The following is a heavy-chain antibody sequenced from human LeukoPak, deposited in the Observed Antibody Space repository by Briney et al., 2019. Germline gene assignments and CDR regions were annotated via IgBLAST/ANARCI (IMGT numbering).Heavy chain of an antibody. J-gene: IGHJ4*02. Sequence: SVKVSCKASGGTFSSYTISWVRQAPGQGLEWMGRIIPILGIANYAQKFQGRVTITADKSTSTAYMELSSLRSEDTAVYYCASGAGDQGGDYWDQGTLVTVSS. CDR1: GGTFSSYT. CDR2: IIPILGIA. D-gene: IGHD7-27*01. CDR3: ASGAGDQGGDY. V-gene: IGHV1-69*02.